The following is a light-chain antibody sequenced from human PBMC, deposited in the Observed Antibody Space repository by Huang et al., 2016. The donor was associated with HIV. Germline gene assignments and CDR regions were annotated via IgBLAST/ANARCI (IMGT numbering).Light chain of an antibody. CDR2: GAS. J-gene: IGKJ4*01. CDR1: QSVSSSY. V-gene: IGKV3-20*01. Sequence: IVLTQSPGTLSLSPGERATLSCRASQSVSSSYLAWYQQKPGQAPRLLIYGASSRATCIPDRFSGSGSGTDFTLTISRLQPEDFAVYYCQQYGSSPRTFGGGTQVEIK. CDR3: QQYGSSPRT.